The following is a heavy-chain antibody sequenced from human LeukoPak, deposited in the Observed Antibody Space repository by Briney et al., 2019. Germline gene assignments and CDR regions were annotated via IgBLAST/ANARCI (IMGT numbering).Heavy chain of an antibody. Sequence: GGSLRLSCAASGFTFSSYAMHWVRQAPGKGLEWVAVISYDGSNKYYADSVKGRFTISRDNSKNTLYLQMNSLRAEDTAVYYCARGGRSSGRYGSYFDYWGQGTLVTVSS. D-gene: IGHD6-19*01. J-gene: IGHJ4*02. V-gene: IGHV3-30*04. CDR3: ARGGRSSGRYGSYFDY. CDR1: GFTFSSYA. CDR2: ISYDGSNK.